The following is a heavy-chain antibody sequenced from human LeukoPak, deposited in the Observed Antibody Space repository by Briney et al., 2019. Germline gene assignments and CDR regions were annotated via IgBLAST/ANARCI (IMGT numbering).Heavy chain of an antibody. CDR3: ARDPKKGGYVSHYMDV. D-gene: IGHD5-12*01. J-gene: IGHJ6*03. Sequence: ASVKVSCKASGYTFTSYGISWVRQAPGQGLEWMGWISAYNGNTNYAQKFQGRVTMTTDTSTSTAYMELRSLRSDDTAVYYCARDPKKGGYVSHYMDVWGKGTTVTVSS. CDR1: GYTFTSYG. V-gene: IGHV1-18*01. CDR2: ISAYNGNT.